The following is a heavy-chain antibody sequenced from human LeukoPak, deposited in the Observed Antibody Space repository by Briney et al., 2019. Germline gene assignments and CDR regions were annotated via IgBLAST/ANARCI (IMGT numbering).Heavy chain of an antibody. V-gene: IGHV3-15*01. Sequence: GGSLRLSCAASGFTFGNAWMSWVRQAPGKGLEWVGQITSKTDDGTIDYAAPVKGRFTISRDDSKSTLFLQMNSLKTEDTAVYYCTTLYCSSTSCLFYFDYWGQGTLVTVSS. J-gene: IGHJ4*02. D-gene: IGHD2-2*01. CDR2: ITSKTDDGTI. CDR1: GFTFGNAW. CDR3: TTLYCSSTSCLFYFDY.